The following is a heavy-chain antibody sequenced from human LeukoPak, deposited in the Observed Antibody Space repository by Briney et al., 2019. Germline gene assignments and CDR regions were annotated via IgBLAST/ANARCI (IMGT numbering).Heavy chain of an antibody. CDR2: IYYSGST. CDR1: GGSISSYY. V-gene: IGHV4-59*01. CDR3: ARVPRSYYYYYYMDV. J-gene: IGHJ6*03. Sequence: SETLSLTCTVSGGSISSYYWSWIRQPPGKGLEWIGYIYYSGSTNYNPSLKSRVTISVDTSKNQFSLKLSSVAAADTAVYYCARVPRSYYYYYYMDVWGKGTTVTVSS.